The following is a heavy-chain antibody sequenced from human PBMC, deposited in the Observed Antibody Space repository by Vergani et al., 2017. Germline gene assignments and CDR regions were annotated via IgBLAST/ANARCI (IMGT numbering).Heavy chain of an antibody. CDR3: ARDLSGSGSYYNIYYYYGMDV. V-gene: IGHV3-11*04. CDR1: GFTFSDYY. Sequence: QVQLVESGGGLVKPGGSLRLSCAASGFTFSDYYMSWIRQAPGKGLEWVSYISSSGSTIYYADSVKGRFTISRDNAKNSLYLQMNSLRAEDTAVYYCARDLSGSGSYYNIYYYYGMDVWGQGTTVTVSS. CDR2: ISSSGSTI. J-gene: IGHJ6*02. D-gene: IGHD3-10*01.